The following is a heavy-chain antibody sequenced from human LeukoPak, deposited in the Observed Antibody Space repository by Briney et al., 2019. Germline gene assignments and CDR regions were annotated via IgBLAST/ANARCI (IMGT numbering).Heavy chain of an antibody. Sequence: ASVKVSCKASGYTFTSYGISWVRQAPGQGLEWMGWISAYNGNTNYAQKLQGRVTMTTDTSTSTAYMELRSLRSDDTAVYYCARRHGVHVYGDYGGYYYYYMDVWGKGTTVTVSS. CDR3: ARRHGVHVYGDYGGYYYYYMDV. D-gene: IGHD4-17*01. CDR2: ISAYNGNT. J-gene: IGHJ6*03. V-gene: IGHV1-18*01. CDR1: GYTFTSYG.